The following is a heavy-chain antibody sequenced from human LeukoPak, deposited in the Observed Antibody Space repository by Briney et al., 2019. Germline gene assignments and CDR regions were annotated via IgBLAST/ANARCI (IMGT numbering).Heavy chain of an antibody. D-gene: IGHD2-2*01. V-gene: IGHV3-30*03. CDR1: GFTFSTYG. CDR2: ISHDGSNK. Sequence: PPGGSLRLSCAASGFTFSTYGMHWVRQAPGKGLESVAVISHDGSNKYYADSVKGRFTISRDNSKNTLYLQTNSLRAADTAVYYCARDSSAYYYGMDVWGQGTTVTVSS. J-gene: IGHJ6*02. CDR3: ARDSSAYYYGMDV.